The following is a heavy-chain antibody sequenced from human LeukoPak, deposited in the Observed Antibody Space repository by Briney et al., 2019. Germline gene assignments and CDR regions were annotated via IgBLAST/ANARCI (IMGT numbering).Heavy chain of an antibody. V-gene: IGHV1-69*04. CDR1: GGTFSSYA. D-gene: IGHD4-23*01. Sequence: ASVKVSCKASGGTFSSYAISWVRQAPGQGLEWMGRIIPILGIANYAQKFQGRVTITADKSTSTAYMELSSLRSEDTAVYYCAREGHGGRRFDYWGQGTLVTVSS. J-gene: IGHJ4*02. CDR3: AREGHGGRRFDY. CDR2: IIPILGIA.